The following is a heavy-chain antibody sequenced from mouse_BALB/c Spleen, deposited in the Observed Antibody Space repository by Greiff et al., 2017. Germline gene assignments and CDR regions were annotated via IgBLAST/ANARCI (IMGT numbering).Heavy chain of an antibody. J-gene: IGHJ2*01. V-gene: IGHV1-9*01. CDR2: ILPGSGST. CDR3: YYGSSFDY. Sequence: VQLQQSEAELMKPGASVKISCKATGYTFSSYWIEWVKQRPGHGLEWIGEILPGSGSTNYNEKFKGKATFTADTSSNTAYMQLSSLTSEDSAVYYCYYGSSFDYWGQGTTLTVSS. D-gene: IGHD1-1*01. CDR1: GYTFSSYW.